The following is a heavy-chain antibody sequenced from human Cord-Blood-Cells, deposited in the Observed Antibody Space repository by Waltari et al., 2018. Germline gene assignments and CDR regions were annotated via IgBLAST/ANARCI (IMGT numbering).Heavy chain of an antibody. V-gene: IGHV4-4*02. D-gene: IGHD6-13*01. Sequence: QVQLQESGPGLVKPSGTLSLTCAVSGGSISNSNWWCWVRQAPGKGLEWIGEIYHSGSTNYNPSLKSRVTISVDKSKNQFSLKLSSVTAADTAVYYCARVRIAADYYYYYGMDVWGQGTTVTVSS. CDR1: GGSISNSNW. J-gene: IGHJ6*02. CDR3: ARVRIAADYYYYYGMDV. CDR2: IYHSGST.